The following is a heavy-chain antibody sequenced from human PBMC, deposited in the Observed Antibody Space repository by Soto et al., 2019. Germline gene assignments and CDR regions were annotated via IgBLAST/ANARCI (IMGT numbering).Heavy chain of an antibody. V-gene: IGHV3-23*01. CDR1: GFTFSSYS. J-gene: IGHJ4*02. Sequence: GGSLLLSCAASGFTFSSYSMAWVRQAPGKGLAWVSSTTDSGGNTYYADSVKGRFTLSRDTSKHTLYLQMNSLRAADSAVYYRARLTPVAVGCYFVYGGQGALVTVS. D-gene: IGHD2-15*01. CDR2: TTDSGGNT. CDR3: ARLTPVAVGCYFVY.